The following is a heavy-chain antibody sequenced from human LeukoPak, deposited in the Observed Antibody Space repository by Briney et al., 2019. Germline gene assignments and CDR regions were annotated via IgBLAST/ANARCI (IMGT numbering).Heavy chain of an antibody. J-gene: IGHJ6*02. CDR3: AREFVGRAFVVYYGMDV. D-gene: IGHD2-21*01. Sequence: SVKVSFKASGGTFSSYAISWVRQAPGQGLEWMGGIIPIFGTANYAQKFQGRVTITADESTSTAYMELSSLRSEDTAVYYCAREFVGRAFVVYYGMDVWGQRTTVTVSS. CDR2: IIPIFGTA. V-gene: IGHV1-69*13. CDR1: GGTFSSYA.